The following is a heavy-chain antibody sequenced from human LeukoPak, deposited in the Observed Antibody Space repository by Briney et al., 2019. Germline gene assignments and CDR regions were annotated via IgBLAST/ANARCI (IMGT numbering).Heavy chain of an antibody. V-gene: IGHV5-51*01. CDR1: GYTFTSYW. Sequence: GESLKISCKTSGYTFTSYWIGWVRQMPGKGLEWMGIIYPGDSDTRYSPSFQGQVTISADTSISTAYLQWSSLKASDTAMYYCARRCDISTGLNWFDPWGQGTLVTVSS. CDR2: IYPGDSDT. CDR3: ARRCDISTGLNWFDP. D-gene: IGHD3-9*01. J-gene: IGHJ5*02.